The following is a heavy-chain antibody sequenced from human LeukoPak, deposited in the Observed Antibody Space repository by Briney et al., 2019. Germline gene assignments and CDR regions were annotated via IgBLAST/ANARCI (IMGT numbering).Heavy chain of an antibody. V-gene: IGHV1-69*05. Sequence: SVKVSCKASGGSFSGDAISWVRQGPGQGLEWMGGLIPIFDATHYTQTFQGRITITTDESTNTPYMELSSLPPEVTAVSFCAGGDPFNSSMDVWGNGTTVTVFS. CDR3: AGGDPFNSSMDV. CDR1: GGSFSGDA. D-gene: IGHD4-17*01. CDR2: LIPIFDAT. J-gene: IGHJ6*03.